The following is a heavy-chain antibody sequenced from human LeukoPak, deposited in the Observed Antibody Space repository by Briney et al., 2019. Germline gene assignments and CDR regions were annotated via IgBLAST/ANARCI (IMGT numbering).Heavy chain of an antibody. D-gene: IGHD4-17*01. CDR3: ARGPSTTLTTR. J-gene: IGHJ4*02. CDR2: IKHDGSDI. CDR1: GFTFSDYW. V-gene: IGHV3-7*01. Sequence: GGSLRLSCVVSGFTFSDYWMTWVRQAPGQGLEWVANIKHDGSDIHYVDSVKGRFTISRDNAQSSLFLQMSSLRREDTAVYYCARGPSTTLTTRWGQGTLVAVSS.